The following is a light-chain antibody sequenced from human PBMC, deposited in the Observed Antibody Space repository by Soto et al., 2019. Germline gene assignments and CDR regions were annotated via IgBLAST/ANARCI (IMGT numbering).Light chain of an antibody. CDR3: CSYAGTSTHTV. Sequence: QSALTQPASVSGSPGQSITISCTGTGSDVGSYKLVSWYQQHPGKAPKLMISEVSKRPSGISDRFSGSKSGSTASLTISGLQAEDEADYYCCSYAGTSTHTVFGGGTKLTVL. V-gene: IGLV2-23*02. J-gene: IGLJ7*01. CDR1: GSDVGSYKL. CDR2: EVS.